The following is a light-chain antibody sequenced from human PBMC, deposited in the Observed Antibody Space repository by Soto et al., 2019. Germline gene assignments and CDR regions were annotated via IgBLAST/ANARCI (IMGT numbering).Light chain of an antibody. CDR2: GAS. J-gene: IGKJ1*01. Sequence: EIVLTQSQPTLSVSPLERISLXWRASQSVSSKLAWYQQKPGQAPRLLIYGASTRATGIPARFSGSGSGTEFTLTISSLQPEDFATYYCLQDYNYLSWTFGQGTKVDNK. CDR3: LQDYNYLSWT. CDR1: QSVSSK. V-gene: IGKV3-15*01.